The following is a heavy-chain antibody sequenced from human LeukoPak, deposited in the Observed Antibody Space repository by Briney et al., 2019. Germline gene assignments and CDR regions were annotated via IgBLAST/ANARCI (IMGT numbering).Heavy chain of an antibody. D-gene: IGHD6-13*01. CDR2: ISGDGGST. CDR3: AKDGEGPSSSWPKIGNWFDP. J-gene: IGHJ5*02. CDR1: GFTLDDYA. Sequence: GRSLRLSCAASGFTLDDYAMHWVRQAPGKGLEWVSLISGDGGSTYYADSVKGRFTISRDNSKNSLYLQMNSLRTEDTALYYCAKDGEGPSSSWPKIGNWFDPWGQGTLVTVSS. V-gene: IGHV3-43*02.